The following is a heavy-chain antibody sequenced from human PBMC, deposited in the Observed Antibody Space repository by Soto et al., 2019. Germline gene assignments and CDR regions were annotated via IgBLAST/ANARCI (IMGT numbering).Heavy chain of an antibody. V-gene: IGHV1-18*01. J-gene: IGHJ6*03. CDR3: ARDRRGYRYRYYYYYMDV. Sequence: ASVKVSCKASGYTFTSYGISWVRQAPGQGLEWMGWISAYNGNTNYAQKLQGRVTMTTDTSTSTAYMELRSLRSDDTAVYYCARDRRGYRYRYYYYYMDVRGKGTTVTVSS. D-gene: IGHD5-18*01. CDR1: GYTFTSYG. CDR2: ISAYNGNT.